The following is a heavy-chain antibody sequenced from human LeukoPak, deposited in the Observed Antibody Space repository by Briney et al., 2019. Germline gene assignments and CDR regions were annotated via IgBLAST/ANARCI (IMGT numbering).Heavy chain of an antibody. CDR3: ARLHALGAEEFDP. CDR2: IHYTGST. V-gene: IGHV4-59*11. D-gene: IGHD3-16*01. J-gene: IGHJ5*02. CDR1: GGSITGHY. Sequence: SETLALTCTVPGGSITGHYWSWIRQPPGKGLEWIGYIHYTGSTNYNPSLNSRITMSVDTPNNQFSLRLTSVTATDTAVYYCARLHALGAEEFDPWGQGALVTVSS.